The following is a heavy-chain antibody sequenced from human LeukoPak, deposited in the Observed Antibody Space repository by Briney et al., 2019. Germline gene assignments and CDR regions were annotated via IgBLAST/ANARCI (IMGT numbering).Heavy chain of an antibody. D-gene: IGHD5-12*01. Sequence: SETLSLTCTVSGGSISSYYWSWIRQPPEKGLEWIGYIYYSGSTNYNPSLKSRVTISVDTSKNQFSLKLSSVTAADTAVYYCARHFTSGYDYWGYFDYWGQGTLVTVSS. CDR2: IYYSGST. V-gene: IGHV4-59*08. J-gene: IGHJ4*02. CDR3: ARHFTSGYDYWGYFDY. CDR1: GGSISSYY.